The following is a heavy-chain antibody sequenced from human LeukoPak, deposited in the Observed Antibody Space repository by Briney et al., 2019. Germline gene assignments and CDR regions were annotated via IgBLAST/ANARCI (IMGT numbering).Heavy chain of an antibody. CDR1: GYTFASYH. CDR3: ARDRVQLWLGSDAFDI. V-gene: IGHV1-2*02. CDR2: INPNSGGT. Sequence: ASVKVSCKTSGYTFASYHIHWVRQAPGQGLEWMGWINPNSGGTNYAQKFQGRVTMTRDTSISTAYMELSRLRSDDTAVYYCARDRVQLWLGSDAFDIWGQGTMVTVSS. J-gene: IGHJ3*02. D-gene: IGHD5-18*01.